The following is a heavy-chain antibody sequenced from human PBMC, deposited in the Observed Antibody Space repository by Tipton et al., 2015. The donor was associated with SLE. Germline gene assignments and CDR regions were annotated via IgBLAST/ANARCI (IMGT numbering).Heavy chain of an antibody. CDR2: IYRAGTT. D-gene: IGHD6-6*01. CDR3: ASVLGYSSSFNLYYYYGMDV. V-gene: IGHV3-66*01. J-gene: IGHJ6*02. CDR1: GFTVSRYY. Sequence: SLRLSCAASGFTVSRYYMSWVRQAPGKGLEWVSIIYRAGTTYYGDSAKGRFIISRDTSNDMVYLQMNSLRAEDTAVYYCASVLGYSSSFNLYYYYGMDVWGQGTTVTVSS.